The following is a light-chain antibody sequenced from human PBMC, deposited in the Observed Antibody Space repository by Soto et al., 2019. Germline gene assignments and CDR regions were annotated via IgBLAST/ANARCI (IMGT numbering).Light chain of an antibody. Sequence: NFMLTQPHSVSDSPGKTVTISCTRNSGNIASRYVQWYQQRPGSAPTTVIYEDNQRPSGVPDRFSGSIDRSSNSASLTISGLHTEDEADYYCQSYADTIVIFGAGTKLTVL. CDR3: QSYADTIVI. CDR1: SGNIASRY. CDR2: EDN. J-gene: IGLJ2*01. V-gene: IGLV6-57*04.